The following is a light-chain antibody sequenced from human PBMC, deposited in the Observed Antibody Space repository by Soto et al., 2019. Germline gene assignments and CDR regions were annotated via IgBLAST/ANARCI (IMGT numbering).Light chain of an antibody. Sequence: DIVMTQSPDSLAVSLGERATINCKSSQNILDSSKNKNYLAWYQLKPGQPPKVLIYWASTRASGIPDRFSGSGSGTNFTLTITSLQAEDVAVYFCQHYSTTPLTFGGGTTVEIK. J-gene: IGKJ4*01. CDR1: QNILDSSKNKNY. CDR2: WAS. V-gene: IGKV4-1*01. CDR3: QHYSTTPLT.